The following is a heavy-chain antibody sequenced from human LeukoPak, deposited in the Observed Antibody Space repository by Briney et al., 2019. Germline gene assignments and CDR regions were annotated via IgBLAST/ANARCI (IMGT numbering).Heavy chain of an antibody. CDR2: IKHNGDEL. J-gene: IGHJ4*02. CDR3: ARELRTFDS. Sequence: GGSLRLSCAASGFTFSSYSMNWVRQAPGKGLEWVANIKHNGDELNYVDSVEDRFTISRDNAKNSLYLHMTSLRAEDTAVYYCARELRTFDSWGQGTLVTVSS. V-gene: IGHV3-7*01. CDR1: GFTFSSYS. D-gene: IGHD3-16*01.